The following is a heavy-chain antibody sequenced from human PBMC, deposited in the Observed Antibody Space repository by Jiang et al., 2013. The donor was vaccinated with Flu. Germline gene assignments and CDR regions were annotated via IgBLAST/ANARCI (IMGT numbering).Heavy chain of an antibody. D-gene: IGHD2-21*02. J-gene: IGHJ6*02. Sequence: KGRFTISRDNAKNSLYLQMNSLRAEDTALYYCAKGWGFGGGDSHGPLRYYYGMDVWGQGTTVTVSS. CDR3: AKGWGFGGGDSHGPLRYYYGMDV. V-gene: IGHV3-9*01.